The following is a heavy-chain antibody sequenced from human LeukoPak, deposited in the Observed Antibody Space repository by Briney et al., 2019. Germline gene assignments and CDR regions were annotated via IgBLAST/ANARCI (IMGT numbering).Heavy chain of an antibody. CDR3: VRVAVGGTRTFDI. J-gene: IGHJ3*02. D-gene: IGHD4-23*01. CDR1: GFRFTNYW. CDR2: VLSDGSRI. Sequence: GGSLRLSCVGSGFRFTNYWMHWVRQAPGKGLGWVSRVLSDGSRITYADSVKGRFTISRDNAKNTLYLQMDSLRAEDTAVYYCVRVAVGGTRTFDIWGQGTAVTVSS. V-gene: IGHV3-74*03.